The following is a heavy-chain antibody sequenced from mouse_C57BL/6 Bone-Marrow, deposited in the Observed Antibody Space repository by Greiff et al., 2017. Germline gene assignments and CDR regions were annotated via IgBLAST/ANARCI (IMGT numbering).Heavy chain of an antibody. CDR1: GYTFTSYG. D-gene: IGHD1-1*01. J-gene: IGHJ2*01. Sequence: QVHVKQSGAELARPGASVKLSCKASGYTFTSYGISWVKQRTGQGLEWIGEIYPRSGNTYYNEKFKGKATLTADKSSSTAYMELRSLTSEDSAVYFCARSYYAYYFDYWGQGTTLTVSS. V-gene: IGHV1-81*01. CDR2: IYPRSGNT. CDR3: ARSYYAYYFDY.